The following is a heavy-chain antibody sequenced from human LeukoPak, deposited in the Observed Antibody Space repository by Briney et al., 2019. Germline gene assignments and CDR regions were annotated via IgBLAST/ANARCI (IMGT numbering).Heavy chain of an antibody. V-gene: IGHV4-59*01. CDR2: IYHSGSS. CDR3: ARVQETPMGSYFDS. CDR1: GGSLGSYF. D-gene: IGHD5-18*01. J-gene: IGHJ4*02. Sequence: SETLSLTCTVSGGSLGSYFWSWIRQPPGKGLEWIGYIYHSGSSFYNPSLKSRVTMSIDRSKDQFSLKLSSVTAADTAVYYCARVQETPMGSYFDSWGQGTLVTVSS.